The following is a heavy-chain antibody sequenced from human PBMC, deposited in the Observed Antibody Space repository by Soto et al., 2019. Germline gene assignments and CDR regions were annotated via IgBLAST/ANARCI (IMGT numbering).Heavy chain of an antibody. J-gene: IGHJ4*02. CDR3: ARGIYTLSASYRTDHFDY. CDR2: IIPIFGTE. Sequence: QVQLVQSGAEVKKPGSSVKVSCKASGGTFSSYALSWVRQAPGQGLEWMGGIIPIFGTENYEQKFQGRVTINADESTITAYMELSSRRSEDTAVYYCARGIYTLSASYRTDHFDYWGQGTLVTVSS. V-gene: IGHV1-69*01. D-gene: IGHD1-26*01. CDR1: GGTFSSYA.